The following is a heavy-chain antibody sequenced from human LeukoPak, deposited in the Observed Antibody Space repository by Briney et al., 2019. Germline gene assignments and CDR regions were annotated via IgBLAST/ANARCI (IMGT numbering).Heavy chain of an antibody. CDR1: GFTFSSYA. CDR3: TRDHLGYCSSTSCYYLDY. V-gene: IGHV3-30*04. J-gene: IGHJ4*02. CDR2: VSDDGTND. D-gene: IGHD2-2*01. Sequence: GGSLRLSCAASGFTFSSYAMHWVRQAPGKGLEWVAVVSDDGTNDYYADSVKGRFTISRDNSKNTLYLQLNSLRVEDTAVYYCTRDHLGYCSSTSCYYLDYWGQGTLVTVSS.